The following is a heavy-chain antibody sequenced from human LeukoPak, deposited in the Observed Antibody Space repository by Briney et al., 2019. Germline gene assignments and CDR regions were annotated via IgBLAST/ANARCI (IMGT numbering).Heavy chain of an antibody. CDR1: GGSISSSNW. J-gene: IGHJ4*02. Sequence: SETLSLTCAVSGGSISSSNWWSWIRQPPGKGLEWIGEIYHSGSTNYNPSLKSRVTISVDKSKAQFSLKLSSVTAADTAVYYCARGGGWGFLTDYGGQGTLVTVSS. D-gene: IGHD3-16*01. CDR3: ARGGGWGFLTDY. V-gene: IGHV4-4*02. CDR2: IYHSGST.